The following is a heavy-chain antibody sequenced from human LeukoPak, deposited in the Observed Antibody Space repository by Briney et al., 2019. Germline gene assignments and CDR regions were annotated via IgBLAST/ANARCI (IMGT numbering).Heavy chain of an antibody. CDR1: AYTFTAYY. J-gene: IGHJ3*02. CDR3: ARETTMVRGVIIVAIDAFDI. Sequence: ASVKVSCKASAYTFTAYYMYWVRQAPGQGLEWMGWINPNSGGTNYAQKFQGRVTMTRDTSISTAYMELSRLRSDDTAMYYCARETTMVRGVIIVAIDAFDIWGQGTMVTVSS. V-gene: IGHV1-2*02. D-gene: IGHD3-10*01. CDR2: INPNSGGT.